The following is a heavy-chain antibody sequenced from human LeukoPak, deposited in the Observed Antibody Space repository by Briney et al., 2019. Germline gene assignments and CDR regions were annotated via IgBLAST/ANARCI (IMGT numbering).Heavy chain of an antibody. CDR1: GGSISSYY. CDR2: IYYSGST. Sequence: PSETLPLTCTVSGGSISSYYWSWIRQPPGKGLEWIGYIYYSGSTNYNPSLKSRVTISVDTSKNQFSLKLSSVTAADTAVYYCARGMGFFDYWGQGTLVTVSS. CDR3: ARGMGFFDY. V-gene: IGHV4-59*01. D-gene: IGHD3-16*01. J-gene: IGHJ4*02.